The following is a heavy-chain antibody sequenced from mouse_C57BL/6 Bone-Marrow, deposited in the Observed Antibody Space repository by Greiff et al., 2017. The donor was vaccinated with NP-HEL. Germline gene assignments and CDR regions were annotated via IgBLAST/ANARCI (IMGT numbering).Heavy chain of an antibody. J-gene: IGHJ3*01. D-gene: IGHD3-1*01. CDR3: ARSGFWFAY. V-gene: IGHV3-6*01. CDR1: GYSITSGYY. Sequence: ESGPGLVKPSQSLSLTCSATGYSITSGYYWNWIRQFPGNKLEWMGYISYDGSNNYNPSLKNRISITRDTSKNQFFLKLNSVTTEDTATYYCARSGFWFAYWGQVTLVTVSA. CDR2: ISYDGSN.